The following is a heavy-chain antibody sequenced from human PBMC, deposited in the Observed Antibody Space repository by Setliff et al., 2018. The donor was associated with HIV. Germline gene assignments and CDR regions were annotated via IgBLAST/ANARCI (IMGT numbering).Heavy chain of an antibody. V-gene: IGHV4-59*01. Sequence: KTSETLSLTCTVSGGSISNYYWSWIRQPPGKGLEWIGSIYYSGKTNYNPSLKSRVTISVDTSKNQFSLKLSSVTAADTAVYYCARGSSWQYYYYYYMDVWGKGTTVTVSS. CDR2: IYYSGKT. D-gene: IGHD6-13*01. J-gene: IGHJ6*03. CDR1: GGSISNYY. CDR3: ARGSSWQYYYYYYMDV.